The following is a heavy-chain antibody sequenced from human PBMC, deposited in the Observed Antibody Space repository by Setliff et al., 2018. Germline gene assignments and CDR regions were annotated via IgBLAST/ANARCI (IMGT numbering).Heavy chain of an antibody. V-gene: IGHV4-39*01. J-gene: IGHJ4*01. CDR3: ARRDSTGFYGYSFDF. D-gene: IGHD3-22*01. CDR2: VDHSGNT. Sequence: SETLSLTCTVSGDSISRSTYYWGWIRQSPGKGLDWIGTVDHSGNTFYNPSLKSRVTISVDTSKNQFSLKLTSVSAADTAVYYCARRDSTGFYGYSFDFWGHGTLVTVSS. CDR1: GDSISRSTYY.